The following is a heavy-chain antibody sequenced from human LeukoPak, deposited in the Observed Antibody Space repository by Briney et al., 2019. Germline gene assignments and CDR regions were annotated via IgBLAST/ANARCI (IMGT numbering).Heavy chain of an antibody. J-gene: IGHJ3*02. CDR1: GFTFDDYA. D-gene: IGHD3-10*01. CDR2: ISWNSGSI. V-gene: IGHV3-9*01. Sequence: GGSLRLSCAASGFTFDDYAMHWVRQAPGKGLEWVSGISWNSGSIGYADSVKGRFTISRDNAKNSLYLQMNSLRAEDTALYYCARGVRITMVRGAFDIWGQGTMVTVSS. CDR3: ARGVRITMVRGAFDI.